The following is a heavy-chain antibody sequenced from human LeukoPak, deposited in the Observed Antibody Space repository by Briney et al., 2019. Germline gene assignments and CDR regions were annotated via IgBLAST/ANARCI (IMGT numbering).Heavy chain of an antibody. V-gene: IGHV4-30-4*07. CDR3: ARAVEKSDVSGFDP. Sequence: SQTLSLTCAVSGGSISSGGYSWSWIRQPPGKGLEWIGYIYYSGSTYYNPSLKSRVTISVDTSKNQFSLKLSSVTAADTAVYHCARAVEKSDVSGFDPWGQGTLVTVSS. CDR1: GGSISSGGYS. J-gene: IGHJ5*02. CDR2: IYYSGST.